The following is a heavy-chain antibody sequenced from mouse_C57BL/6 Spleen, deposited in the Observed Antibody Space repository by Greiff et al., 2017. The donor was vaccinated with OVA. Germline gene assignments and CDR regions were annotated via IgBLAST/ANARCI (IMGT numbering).Heavy chain of an antibody. Sequence: EVQLVESGPGLVKPSQSLSLTCSVTGYSITSGYYWNWIRQFPGNKLEWMGYISYDGSNNYNPSLKNRISITRDTSKNQFFLKLNSVTTEDTATYYCARVRGNYGSSYSYWYFDVWGTGTTVTVAS. CDR1: GYSITSGYY. CDR2: ISYDGSN. V-gene: IGHV3-6*01. J-gene: IGHJ1*03. D-gene: IGHD1-1*01. CDR3: ARVRGNYGSSYSYWYFDV.